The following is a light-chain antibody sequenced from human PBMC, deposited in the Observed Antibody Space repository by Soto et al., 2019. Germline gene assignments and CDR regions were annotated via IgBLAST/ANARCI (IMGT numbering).Light chain of an antibody. J-gene: IGKJ1*01. CDR3: QQYGSSPRT. CDR2: GAS. CDR1: QSVLYSSNNKNY. Sequence: DLGMTQSTGSLAVSLGERAHINCKSSQSVLYSSNNKNYFAWYQQKPGQAPRLLMYGASHRASGIPDRFSGSGSGTDFTLTISRLEPEDFAMYYCQQYGSSPRTFGQGTKVDI. V-gene: IGKV4-1*01.